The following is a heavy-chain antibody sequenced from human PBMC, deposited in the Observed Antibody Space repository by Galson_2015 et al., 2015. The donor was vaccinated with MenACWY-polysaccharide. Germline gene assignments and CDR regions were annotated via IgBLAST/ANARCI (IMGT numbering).Heavy chain of an antibody. CDR1: GFTLSSYA. Sequence: SLRLSCAASGFTLSSYAMSWVRQAPGKGLEWVSAIRGSVGSTYHADSVKGRFTISRDNSKNTLYLQMNSLRAEDTAVYYCTKGYTSNWFEHFQHWGQGALVTVSS. CDR2: IRGSVGST. CDR3: TKGYTSNWFEHFQH. V-gene: IGHV3-23*01. D-gene: IGHD1-14*01. J-gene: IGHJ1*01.